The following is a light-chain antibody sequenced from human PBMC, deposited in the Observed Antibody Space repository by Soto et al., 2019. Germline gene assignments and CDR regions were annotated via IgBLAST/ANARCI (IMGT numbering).Light chain of an antibody. Sequence: LTQPASVSGSPGQSITISCTGTSSDVGGYNYVSWYQQHPGKAPKLMIYDVTNRPSGISNRFSGSKSGNTASLTISGLQAEDEADYYCSSYTSTSTYVFGTGTKVTVL. CDR3: SSYTSTSTYV. V-gene: IGLV2-14*01. CDR1: SSDVGGYNY. CDR2: DVT. J-gene: IGLJ1*01.